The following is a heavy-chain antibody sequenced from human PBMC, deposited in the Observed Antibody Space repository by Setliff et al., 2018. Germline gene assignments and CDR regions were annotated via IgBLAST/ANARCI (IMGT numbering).Heavy chain of an antibody. CDR1: GDSLSSGTQY. D-gene: IGHD5-12*01. J-gene: IGHJ6*03. CDR3: AKVDIDYIMTRDNTWQYIFYMDV. Sequence: SETLSLTCSVLGDSLSSGTQYWAWIRQPPGKGLERIGNINYSGSTYYNPSLKSRVTMSVDASKNQVSLKMTSVTAEDTAVYYCAKVDIDYIMTRDNTWQYIFYMDVWGRGTTVTVSS. CDR2: INYSGST. V-gene: IGHV4-39*01.